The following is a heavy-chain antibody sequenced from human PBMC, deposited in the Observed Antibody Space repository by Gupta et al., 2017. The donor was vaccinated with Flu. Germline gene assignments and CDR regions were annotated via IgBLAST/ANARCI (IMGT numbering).Heavy chain of an antibody. V-gene: IGHV1-2*02. D-gene: IGHD2-2*01. J-gene: IGHJ6*02. CDR1: YY. CDR3: ARIRPYQGKSFGMDV. Sequence: YYMHWVRQAPGQGLEWMGWINPNSGGTNYAQKFQGRVTMTRDTSISTAYMELSRLRSDDTAVYYCARIRPYQGKSFGMDVWGQGTTVTVSS. CDR2: INPNSGGT.